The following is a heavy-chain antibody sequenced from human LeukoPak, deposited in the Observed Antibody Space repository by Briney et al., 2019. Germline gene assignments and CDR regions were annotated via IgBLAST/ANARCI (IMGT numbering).Heavy chain of an antibody. CDR1: GGSISSGSYY. CDR2: IYTSGST. D-gene: IGHD6-13*01. CDR3: ARELISRYSSSWYYFDY. J-gene: IGHJ4*02. V-gene: IGHV4-61*02. Sequence: PSETLSLTCTVSGGSISSGSYYWSWIRQPAGKGLEWIGRIYTSGSTNYNPSPKSRVTISVDTSKNQFSLKLSSVTAADTAVYHRARELISRYSSSWYYFDYWGQGTLVTVSS.